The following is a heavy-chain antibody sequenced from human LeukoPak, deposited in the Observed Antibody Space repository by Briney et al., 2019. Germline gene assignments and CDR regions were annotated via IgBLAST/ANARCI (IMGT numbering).Heavy chain of an antibody. CDR3: ARHSNSWSNFDY. CDR2: INQDGNEK. D-gene: IGHD6-13*01. J-gene: IGHJ4*02. V-gene: IGHV3-7*01. CDR1: GFNFSNYW. Sequence: GGSLRLSCAASGFNFSNYWMSWVRQAPGKGLEWVANINQDGNEKYYVDSVKGRFTISRDNAKKSLFLQMSSLRAEDTAVYYCARHSNSWSNFDYWGQGTLVTVSS.